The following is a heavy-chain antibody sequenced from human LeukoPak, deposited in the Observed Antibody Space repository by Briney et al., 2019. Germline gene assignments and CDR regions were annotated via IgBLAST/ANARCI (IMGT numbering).Heavy chain of an antibody. CDR2: IIPIFGIA. V-gene: IGHV1-69*04. J-gene: IGHJ4*02. CDR1: GGTFSSYA. CDR3: ARDLKTIFGVVIPYFDY. D-gene: IGHD3-3*01. Sequence: SEKVSCKASGGTFSSYAISWVRQAPGQGLEWMGRIIPIFGIANYAQKFQGRVTITADKSTSTAYMELSSLRSEDTAVYYCARDLKTIFGVVIPYFDYWGQGTLVTVSS.